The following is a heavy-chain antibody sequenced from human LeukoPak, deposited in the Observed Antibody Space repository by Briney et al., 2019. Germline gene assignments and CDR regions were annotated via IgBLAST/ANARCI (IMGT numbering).Heavy chain of an antibody. Sequence: PSQTLSLTCTVSGNSISSGDNYWSWIRQPAGKGLEWIGRIYTSGSTNYNPSLKSRVTISGDTSKNQFSLKLSSVTAADTAVYYCATGRRVYGNDYWGQGTLVTVSS. V-gene: IGHV4-61*02. D-gene: IGHD3-10*01. CDR2: IYTSGST. CDR3: ATGRRVYGNDY. J-gene: IGHJ4*02. CDR1: GNSISSGDNY.